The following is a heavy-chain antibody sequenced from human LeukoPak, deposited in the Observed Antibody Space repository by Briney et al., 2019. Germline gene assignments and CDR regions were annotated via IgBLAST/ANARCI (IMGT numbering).Heavy chain of an antibody. D-gene: IGHD3-10*01. CDR3: ARKGGSGSYYKVYYYYGMDV. V-gene: IGHV3-48*03. CDR2: ISSSGSTI. Sequence: PGGSLRLSCAASGFTFSSYEMSWVRQAPGKGLEWVSYISSSGSTIYYADSVKGRFTISRDNAKNSLYLQMNSLRAEDTAVYYCARKGGSGSYYKVYYYYGMDVWGQGTTVTVSS. J-gene: IGHJ6*02. CDR1: GFTFSSYE.